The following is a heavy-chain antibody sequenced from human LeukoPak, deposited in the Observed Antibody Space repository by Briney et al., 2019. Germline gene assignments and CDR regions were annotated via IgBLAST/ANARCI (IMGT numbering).Heavy chain of an antibody. CDR3: TKVCGSYAFDF. CDR2: IKRKTDGGRT. J-gene: IGHJ4*02. V-gene: IGHV3-15*01. Sequence: GGSLRLSCAASGFTFNHAWMSWVRQAPGKGLEWVGRIKRKTDGGRTDYAAPVKGRFTISRDDSKNTLYLQMNSLKTEDTAVYLCTKVCGSYAFDFWGQGTLVTVSS. D-gene: IGHD1-26*01. CDR1: GFTFNHAW.